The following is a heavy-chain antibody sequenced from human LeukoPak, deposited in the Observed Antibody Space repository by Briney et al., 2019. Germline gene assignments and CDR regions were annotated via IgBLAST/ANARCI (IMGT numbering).Heavy chain of an antibody. CDR2: IYSGGST. J-gene: IGHJ4*02. V-gene: IGHV3-53*01. Sequence: GGSLRLSCAASGFTFSSYSMSWVRQAPGKGLEWGSVIYSGGSTYYPDSVKGRFTISRDNSKSTLYIQMNSLRAEDTAVYYCARAKPKNMVRGLIMRRESRYYFDYWGQGTLVTVSS. D-gene: IGHD3-10*01. CDR3: ARAKPKNMVRGLIMRRESRYYFDY. CDR1: GFTFSSYS.